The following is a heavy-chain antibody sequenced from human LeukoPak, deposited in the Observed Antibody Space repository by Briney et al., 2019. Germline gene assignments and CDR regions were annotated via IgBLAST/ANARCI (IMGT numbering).Heavy chain of an antibody. J-gene: IGHJ3*02. CDR3: ARASPHYYGSGRPSSDAFDI. CDR2: ISGSGGST. CDR1: GFTFSSYA. V-gene: IGHV3-23*01. Sequence: GGSLRLSCAASGFTFSSYAMSWVRQAPGKGLEWVSAISGSGGSTYYADSVKGRFTISRDNSKNTLYLQMNSLRAEDTAVYYCARASPHYYGSGRPSSDAFDIWGQGTMVTVSS. D-gene: IGHD3-10*01.